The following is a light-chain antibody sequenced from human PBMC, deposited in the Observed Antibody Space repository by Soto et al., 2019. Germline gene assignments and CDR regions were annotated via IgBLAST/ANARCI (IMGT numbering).Light chain of an antibody. CDR2: MNN. CDR3: VAWDDALSARV. J-gene: IGLJ3*02. Sequence: QPVLTQPPSLSGTPGQTVTISCLGSRSNSGSSIVHWYQQFPGTAPKHLIFMNNQRPSGVPDRFSGSKSGTSASLVISGLRSEDEADYYCVAWDDALSARVFGGGTKLTVL. V-gene: IGLV1-47*01. CDR1: RSNSGSSI.